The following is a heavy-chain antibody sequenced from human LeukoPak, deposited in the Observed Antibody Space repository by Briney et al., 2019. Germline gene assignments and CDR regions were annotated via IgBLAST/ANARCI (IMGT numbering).Heavy chain of an antibody. CDR2: ISGTGDEI. J-gene: IGHJ4*02. D-gene: IGHD6-19*01. Sequence: PGGSLRLSCAASGFTFNNYAMSWVRQAPGKGLECVSSISGTGDEIHYADSVRGRFTISRDTAKNTLYLHMNSLGVEDTAEYYCAKVAPPRGGRSGWYETNDYWGQGTLVTVSS. CDR3: AKVAPPRGGRSGWYETNDY. V-gene: IGHV3-23*01. CDR1: GFTFNNYA.